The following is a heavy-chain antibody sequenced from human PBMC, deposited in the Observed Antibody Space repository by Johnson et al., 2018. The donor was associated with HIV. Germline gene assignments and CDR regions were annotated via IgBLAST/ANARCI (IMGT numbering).Heavy chain of an antibody. Sequence: VQLVESGGGLIQPGGSLRLSCAASGFSFSDYYMSWIRQAPGKGLEWVGRIKSDTDGGTTDYAAPVKGRFTISRDDSKNTLYLQMNSLKTEDTAVYYCTICITMIVVVTTDAFDIWGQGTMVTVSS. J-gene: IGHJ3*02. CDR2: IKSDTDGGTT. V-gene: IGHV3-15*01. CDR3: TICITMIVVVTTDAFDI. D-gene: IGHD3-22*01. CDR1: GFSFSDYY.